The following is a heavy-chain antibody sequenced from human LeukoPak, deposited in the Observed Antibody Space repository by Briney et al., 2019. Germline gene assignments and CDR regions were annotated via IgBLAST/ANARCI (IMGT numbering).Heavy chain of an antibody. Sequence: GGSLRLSCAASGFTFSNYWMSWVRQAPGKGQEWVANIKEDGSEIHYVDSVKGRFTISRDNAKNSLYLQMNSLRAEDTSMYYCAREGSGRYVGTGAQSWGRGTLVTVSS. D-gene: IGHD6-19*01. V-gene: IGHV3-7*01. CDR3: AREGSGRYVGTGAQS. J-gene: IGHJ5*02. CDR1: GFTFSNYW. CDR2: IKEDGSEI.